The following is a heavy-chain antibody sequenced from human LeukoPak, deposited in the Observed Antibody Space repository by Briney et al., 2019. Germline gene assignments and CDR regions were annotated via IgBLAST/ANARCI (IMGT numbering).Heavy chain of an antibody. J-gene: IGHJ4*02. CDR2: IRHDGSNK. Sequence: GGSLRLSYAPSGLTFSSYGMHWVHQAPGKGLEWVACIRHDGSNKYYADSVKGRFTISRDNSKNTLYLQMNSLRAEDTAVYYCAKEDCGGDCRSYYFDYWGQGTLVTVSS. CDR3: AKEDCGGDCRSYYFDY. V-gene: IGHV3-30*02. D-gene: IGHD2-21*01. CDR1: GLTFSSYG.